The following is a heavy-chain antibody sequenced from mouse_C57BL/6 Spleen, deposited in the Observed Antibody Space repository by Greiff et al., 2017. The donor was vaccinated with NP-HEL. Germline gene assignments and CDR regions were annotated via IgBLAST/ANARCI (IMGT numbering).Heavy chain of an antibody. Sequence: EVQLQQSGPGLVKPSQSLSLTCTVTGYSITSGYGWNWIRQFPGNKLEWMGDISYSGSTNYNPSLKSRISITRDTSKNQFFLQLNSVTTEDTATYYCSRTARIKYWGQGTTLTVSS. CDR2: ISYSGST. J-gene: IGHJ2*01. D-gene: IGHD1-2*01. V-gene: IGHV3-2*02. CDR3: SRTARIKY. CDR1: GYSITSGYG.